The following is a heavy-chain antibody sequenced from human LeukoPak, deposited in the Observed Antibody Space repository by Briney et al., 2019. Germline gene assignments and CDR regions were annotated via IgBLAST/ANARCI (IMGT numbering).Heavy chain of an antibody. Sequence: PGGSLRLSCAASGSTFSSYEMNWVRQAPGKGLEWVAHISSSGDTIFYADSMKGRFTISRDNAKNSLYLQMNSLRAEDTAVYYCARNGNYDILTGYYTNSHFDYWGQGTLVTVSS. CDR1: GSTFSSYE. J-gene: IGHJ4*02. CDR3: ARNGNYDILTGYYTNSHFDY. CDR2: ISSSGDTI. D-gene: IGHD3-9*01. V-gene: IGHV3-48*03.